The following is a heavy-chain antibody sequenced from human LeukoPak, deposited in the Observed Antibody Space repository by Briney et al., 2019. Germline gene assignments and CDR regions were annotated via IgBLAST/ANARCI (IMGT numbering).Heavy chain of an antibody. V-gene: IGHV3-11*01. Sequence: GGSLRLSCAASGFTFSDSYMSWVRQAPGKGLEWVSYISSSGSTIYYADSVKGRFTISRDNAKKSLYLQMNSLRAKDTAVYYCATDLYASSGFDYWGQGTLVTVSS. CDR1: GFTFSDSY. D-gene: IGHD3-22*01. CDR2: ISSSGSTI. J-gene: IGHJ4*02. CDR3: ATDLYASSGFDY.